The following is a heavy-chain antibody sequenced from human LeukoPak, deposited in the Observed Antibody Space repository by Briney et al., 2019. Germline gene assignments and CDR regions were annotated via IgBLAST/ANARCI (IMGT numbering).Heavy chain of an antibody. CDR3: AREPESAGSYHDY. Sequence: PSETLSLTCSVSGGSISSSSSYWGWIRQPPGKGLEWIGSIYYSGSSFDNPALKSRVTISVDTSKNQFSLKLSSVTAADTAVYYCAREPESAGSYHDYWGQGTLVTVSS. D-gene: IGHD1-26*01. CDR2: IYYSGSS. CDR1: GGSISSSSSY. V-gene: IGHV4-39*07. J-gene: IGHJ4*02.